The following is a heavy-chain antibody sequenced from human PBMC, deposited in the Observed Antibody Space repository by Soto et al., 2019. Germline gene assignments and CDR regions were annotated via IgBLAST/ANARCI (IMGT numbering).Heavy chain of an antibody. D-gene: IGHD5-12*01. V-gene: IGHV1-3*01. CDR2: INAGSGNT. CDR3: ARGPYDNDAFDV. CDR1: GYTFTSYV. J-gene: IGHJ3*01. Sequence: ASVKVSCKASGYTFTSYVVHWVRQAPGQRLEWMGWINAGSGNTKYSQNFQGRVTISRDTAANTAYIDLSSLRSEDTAVYYCARGPYDNDAFDVWGHGTVVTVSS.